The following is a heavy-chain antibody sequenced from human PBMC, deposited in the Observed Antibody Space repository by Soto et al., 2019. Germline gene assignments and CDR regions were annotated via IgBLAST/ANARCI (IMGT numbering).Heavy chain of an antibody. CDR3: ARRYSSVPRRLADAFDI. Sequence: KTSETLSLTCTVSGGSISSGGYYWSWIRQHPGKGLEWIGYIYYSGSTYYNPSLKSRVTISVDTSKNQFSLKLSSVTAADTAVYYCARRYSSVPRRLADAFDIWGQGTMVTVSS. CDR2: IYYSGST. V-gene: IGHV4-31*03. J-gene: IGHJ3*02. CDR1: GGSISSGGYY. D-gene: IGHD3-10*01.